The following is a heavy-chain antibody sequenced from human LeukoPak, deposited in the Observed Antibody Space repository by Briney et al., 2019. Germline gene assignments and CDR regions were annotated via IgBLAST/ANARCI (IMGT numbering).Heavy chain of an antibody. CDR1: GDSLSSGYY. Sequence: SETLSLICTVSGDSLSSGYYWGWIRQPPGKGLEWIGSIYHSGSTYYNPSLKSRVTISVDTSKNQFSLKLSPVTAADTAVYYCARRPRSPHTSDYWGQGTLVTVSS. CDR2: IYHSGST. V-gene: IGHV4-38-2*02. D-gene: IGHD2-2*01. J-gene: IGHJ4*02. CDR3: ARRPRSPHTSDY.